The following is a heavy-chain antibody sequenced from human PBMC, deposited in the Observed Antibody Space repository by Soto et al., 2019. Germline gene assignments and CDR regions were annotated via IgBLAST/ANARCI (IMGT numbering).Heavy chain of an antibody. J-gene: IGHJ4*02. CDR3: ERDQGGSRWFTY. V-gene: IGHV3-48*02. CDR1: GFTFSSYS. CDR2: ISSSGSTI. Sequence: GGSLRLSCAASGFTFSSYSLNWVRQAPGKGLEWVSYISSSGSTIHYADSVKGRFTISRDKAKNSLYLQMNSLRDEDTAVYYCERDQGGSRWFTYWGQGALVTVSS. D-gene: IGHD6-13*01.